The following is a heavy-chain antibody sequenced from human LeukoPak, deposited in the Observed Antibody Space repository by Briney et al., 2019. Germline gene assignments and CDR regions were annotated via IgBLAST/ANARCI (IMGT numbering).Heavy chain of an antibody. CDR3: ARHRYYDILTGSRYNWFDP. CDR1: GGSISSSSYY. CDR2: IYYSGST. J-gene: IGHJ5*02. V-gene: IGHV4-39*01. Sequence: SETLSLTCTVSGGSISSSSYYWGWIRQPPGKGLEWIGSIYYSGSTYYNPSLKSRVTISVDTSKNQFSLKLSSVTAADTAVYYCARHRYYDILTGSRYNWFDPWGQGTLVTVSS. D-gene: IGHD3-9*01.